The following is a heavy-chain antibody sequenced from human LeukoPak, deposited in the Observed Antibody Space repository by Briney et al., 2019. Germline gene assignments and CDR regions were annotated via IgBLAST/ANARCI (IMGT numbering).Heavy chain of an antibody. CDR3: ARDEDYGISVNVDY. J-gene: IGHJ4*02. CDR1: DYTFTSYG. Sequence: GASVKVSCKASDYTFTSYGISWVRQAPGQGLEWMGWISAYNGNTNYAQKFQGRVTMTTDTSTSTAYMELRSLRSDDTAVYYCARDEDYGISVNVDYWGQGTLVTVSS. D-gene: IGHD4-17*01. CDR2: ISAYNGNT. V-gene: IGHV1-18*01.